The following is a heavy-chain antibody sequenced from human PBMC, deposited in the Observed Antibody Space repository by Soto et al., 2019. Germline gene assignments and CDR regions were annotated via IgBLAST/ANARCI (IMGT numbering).Heavy chain of an antibody. CDR2: MNPNSGNT. D-gene: IGHD6-6*01. V-gene: IGHV1-8*02. CDR3: ARGLGIAARRRAFDI. CDR1: GYTFTCYY. Sequence: GXSVKVSCKASGYTFTCYYMHWVRQAPGQGLEWMGWMNPNSGNTGYAQKFQGRVTMTRNTSISTAYMELSSLRSEDTAVYYCARGLGIAARRRAFDIWGQGTMVTVSS. J-gene: IGHJ3*02.